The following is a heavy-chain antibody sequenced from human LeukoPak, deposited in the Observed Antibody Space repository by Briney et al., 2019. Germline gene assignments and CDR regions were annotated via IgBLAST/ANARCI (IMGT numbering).Heavy chain of an antibody. CDR3: ARDTVTTGTYFDY. Sequence: TGGSLRLSCAASGFTFSSYAMHWVRQAPGKGLEWVAVISYDGSNKYYADSVKGRFTISRDNSKNTLYLQMNSLRAEDTAVYYCARDTVTTGTYFDYWGQGTLVTVSS. V-gene: IGHV3-30-3*01. D-gene: IGHD4-17*01. J-gene: IGHJ4*02. CDR1: GFTFSSYA. CDR2: ISYDGSNK.